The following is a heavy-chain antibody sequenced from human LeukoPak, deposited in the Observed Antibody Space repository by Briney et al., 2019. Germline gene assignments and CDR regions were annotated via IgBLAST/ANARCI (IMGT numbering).Heavy chain of an antibody. CDR3: ARHPHYDILTGPLGWFDP. CDR1: GGSISSYY. CDR2: IYYSGST. D-gene: IGHD3-9*01. V-gene: IGHV4-59*08. Sequence: SETLSLTCTVSGGSISSYYWSWIRQPPGKGLEWIGYIYYSGSTNYNPSLKSRVTTSVDTSKNQFSLKLSFVTAADTAVYYCARHPHYDILTGPLGWFDPWGQGTLVTVSS. J-gene: IGHJ5*02.